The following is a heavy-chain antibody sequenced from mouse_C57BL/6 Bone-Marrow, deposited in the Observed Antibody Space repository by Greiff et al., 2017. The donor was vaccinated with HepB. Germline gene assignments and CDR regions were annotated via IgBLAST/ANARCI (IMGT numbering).Heavy chain of an antibody. D-gene: IGHD1-1*01. V-gene: IGHV14-1*01. CDR3: TPLLLRWYFDV. CDR1: GFNIKAYY. CDR2: IDPEDGDT. Sequence: VQLQQSGAELVRPGAPVKLSCTASGFNIKAYYMHWVKQRPEQGLEWIGRIDPEDGDTEYAPKFQGKATMTADTSSNTAYLQLSSLTSEDTAVYDCTPLLLRWYFDVWGAGTTVTVSS. J-gene: IGHJ1*01.